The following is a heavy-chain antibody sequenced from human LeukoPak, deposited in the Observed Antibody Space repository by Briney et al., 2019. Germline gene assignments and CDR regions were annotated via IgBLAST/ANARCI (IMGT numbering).Heavy chain of an antibody. Sequence: ASVKVSCKVSGYTLTELSMQWVRQAPGKGLEWMGGFDPEDGETIYAQKFQGRVTITRDTSASTAYMELSSLRSEDTAVYYCARDHIVVVTANHYYYYGMDVWGQGTTVTVSS. CDR3: ARDHIVVVTANHYYYYGMDV. CDR2: FDPEDGET. D-gene: IGHD2-21*02. J-gene: IGHJ6*02. V-gene: IGHV1-24*01. CDR1: GYTLTELS.